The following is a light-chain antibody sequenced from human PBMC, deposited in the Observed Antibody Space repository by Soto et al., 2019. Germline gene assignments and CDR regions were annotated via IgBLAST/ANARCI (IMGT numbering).Light chain of an antibody. V-gene: IGLV2-11*01. CDR2: DVN. CDR1: SSDVGAYIF. J-gene: IGLJ1*01. CDR3: CSYAGEYKYV. Sequence: QSALTQPRSVSGSPGQSVTISCTGSSSDVGAYIFASWYQQHPGAAPKLLIHDVNKRPPGVPDRFSASKSGNTASLTISGLQAEDEADYYCCSYAGEYKYVFGSGTKLTVL.